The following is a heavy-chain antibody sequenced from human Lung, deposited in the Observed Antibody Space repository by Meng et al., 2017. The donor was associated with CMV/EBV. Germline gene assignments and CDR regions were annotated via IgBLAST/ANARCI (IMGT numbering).Heavy chain of an antibody. Sequence: SXTLSLTCTVSGGSISSYYWSWIRQPPGKGLEWIGYIYYSGSTNYNPSLKSRVTISVDTSKNQFSLKLSSVTAADAAVYYCARGNWNYDYWGHGTRVTVSS. CDR3: ARGNWNYDY. V-gene: IGHV4-59*01. J-gene: IGHJ4*01. CDR2: IYYSGST. D-gene: IGHD1-7*01. CDR1: GGSISSYY.